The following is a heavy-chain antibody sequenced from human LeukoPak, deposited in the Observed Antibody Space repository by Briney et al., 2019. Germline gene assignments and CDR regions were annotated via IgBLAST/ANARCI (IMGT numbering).Heavy chain of an antibody. CDR1: GFTFGNEA. Sequence: GGSLRLSCAASGFTFGNEAMSWVRQAPGKGLEWVSAIGGSGGSTYYADSVKGRFTISRDNSQNTLYLQMNSLRAEDTAVYYCAKDPPTSGSSGYWGQGTLVTVSS. V-gene: IGHV3-23*01. CDR2: IGGSGGST. J-gene: IGHJ4*02. CDR3: AKDPPTSGSSGY. D-gene: IGHD6-6*01.